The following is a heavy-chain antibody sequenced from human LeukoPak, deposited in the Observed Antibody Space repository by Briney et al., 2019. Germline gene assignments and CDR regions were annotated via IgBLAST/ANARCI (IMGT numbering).Heavy chain of an antibody. CDR2: IRYDGSNK. Sequence: GGSLRLSCAASGFTFSSYGMHWVRQAPGKGLEWVAFIRYDGSNKYYADSVKGPFTISRDNSKNTLYLQMNSLRAEDTAVYYCAKARDGYNYGGDYWGQGTLVTVSS. CDR1: GFTFSSYG. J-gene: IGHJ4*02. V-gene: IGHV3-30*02. CDR3: AKARDGYNYGGDY. D-gene: IGHD5-24*01.